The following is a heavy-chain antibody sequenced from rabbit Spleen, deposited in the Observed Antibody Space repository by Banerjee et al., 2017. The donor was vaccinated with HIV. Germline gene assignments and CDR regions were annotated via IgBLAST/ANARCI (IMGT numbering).Heavy chain of an antibody. CDR2: IVAGSGST. D-gene: IGHD4-1*01. CDR1: GFSFSSNYD. Sequence: QEQLVESGGGLVQPGASLTLTCTASGFSFSSNYDMYWVRQAPGKGLEWIGCIVAGSGSTYYASWAKGRFTITKTSSTTVTLQMTSLTAADTATYFCARDLAGAIGWNFYLWGPGTLVTVS. V-gene: IGHV1S45*01. CDR3: ARDLAGAIGWNFYL. J-gene: IGHJ4*01.